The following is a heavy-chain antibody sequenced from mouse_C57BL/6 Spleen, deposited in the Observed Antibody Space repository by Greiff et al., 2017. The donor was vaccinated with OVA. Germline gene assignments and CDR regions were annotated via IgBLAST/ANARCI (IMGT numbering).Heavy chain of an antibody. D-gene: IGHD2-3*01. CDR1: GYTFTDYY. Sequence: EVKLMESGPELVKPGASVKISCKASGYTFTDYYMNWVKQSHGKSLEWIGDINPNNGGTSYNQKFKGKATLTVDKSSSTAYMELRSLTSEDSAVYYCARREGGYYVSWYFDVWGTGTTVTVSS. V-gene: IGHV1-26*01. CDR3: ARREGGYYVSWYFDV. CDR2: INPNNGGT. J-gene: IGHJ1*03.